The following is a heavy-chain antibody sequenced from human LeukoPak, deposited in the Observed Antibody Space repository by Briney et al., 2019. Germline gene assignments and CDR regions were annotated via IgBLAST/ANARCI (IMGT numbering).Heavy chain of an antibody. D-gene: IGHD5-18*01. CDR3: ARGGSYGYVYYYGMDV. Sequence: ASVKVSCKASGYTFTSYGISWVRQAPGQGLEWMGWISAYNGNTNYAQKLQGRVTMTTDTSTSTAYMELRSLRSGDTAVYYCARGGSYGYVYYYGMDVWGQGTTVTVSS. V-gene: IGHV1-18*01. CDR2: ISAYNGNT. J-gene: IGHJ6*02. CDR1: GYTFTSYG.